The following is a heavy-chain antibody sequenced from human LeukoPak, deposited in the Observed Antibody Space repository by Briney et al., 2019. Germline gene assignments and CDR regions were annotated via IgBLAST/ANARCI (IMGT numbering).Heavy chain of an antibody. CDR1: GYSFTSYW. D-gene: IGHD3-22*01. Sequence: GESLKISCKGSGYSFTSYWIGWVRQMPGKGLEWMGIIYPGDSDTRYSPSLQGQVTISADKSISTAYLQWSSLKASDTAMYYCARRGFYYDSSVDAFDIWGQGTMVTVSS. CDR2: IYPGDSDT. J-gene: IGHJ3*02. V-gene: IGHV5-51*01. CDR3: ARRGFYYDSSVDAFDI.